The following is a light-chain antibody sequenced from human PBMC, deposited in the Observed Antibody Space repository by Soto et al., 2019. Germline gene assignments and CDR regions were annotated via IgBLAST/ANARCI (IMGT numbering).Light chain of an antibody. Sequence: SVLTQPPSVSGSPGQMVTISCTGSSSNIGAGFDVHWYQQLPGTAPRLLIYANTKRPSGVPDRFSGSRSGTSISLAISGLRAEDEADYFCQSNDSSLSGYVFGTGTKVTVL. V-gene: IGLV1-40*01. J-gene: IGLJ1*01. CDR1: SSNIGAGFD. CDR2: ANT. CDR3: QSNDSSLSGYV.